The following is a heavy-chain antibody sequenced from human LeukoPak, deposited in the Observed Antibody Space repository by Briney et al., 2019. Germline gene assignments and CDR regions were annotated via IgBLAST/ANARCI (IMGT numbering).Heavy chain of an antibody. V-gene: IGHV4-59*01. CDR2: IYYSGST. CDR3: ARPYTSGYRGAFDI. J-gene: IGHJ3*02. Sequence: SETLSLTCAVYGGSFSSYYWSWIRQFPGKGLEWIGYIYYSGSTNYNPSLKSRVTISVDTSKNQFSPKLSSVTAADTAVYYCARPYTSGYRGAFDIWGQGTMVTVSS. D-gene: IGHD6-19*01. CDR1: GGSFSSYY.